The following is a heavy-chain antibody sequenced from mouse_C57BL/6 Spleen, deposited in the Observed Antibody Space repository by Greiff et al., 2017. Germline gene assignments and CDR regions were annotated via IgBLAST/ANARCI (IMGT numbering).Heavy chain of an antibody. J-gene: IGHJ2*01. V-gene: IGHV1-78*01. D-gene: IGHD3-2*02. CDR1: GYTFTDHT. CDR3: ARGDRSGDLEY. CDR2: IYPRDGST. Sequence: VQLQQSGAELVKPGASVKISCKVSGYTFTDHTINWMKQRPGQGLEWIGCIYPRDGSTKYNEKFKGKATLTADTSSSTAYMQLYSLTSEDSAVYVCARGDRSGDLEYWGQGTTLTASS.